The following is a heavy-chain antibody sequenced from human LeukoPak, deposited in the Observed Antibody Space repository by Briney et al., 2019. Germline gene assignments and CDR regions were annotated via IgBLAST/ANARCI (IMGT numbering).Heavy chain of an antibody. CDR1: GGSLRNYY. J-gene: IGHJ4*02. D-gene: IGHD1-7*01. CDR2: IYYSGST. CDR3: GRYQLPDF. V-gene: IGHV4-59*01. Sequence: SETLSLTCTVSGGSLRNYYWSWIRQPPGKGLEWIGHIYYSGSTNYNVSLKSRATISIDMSKNQFSLKLSSVTAADTAVYYCGRYQLPDFWGQGTLVTASS.